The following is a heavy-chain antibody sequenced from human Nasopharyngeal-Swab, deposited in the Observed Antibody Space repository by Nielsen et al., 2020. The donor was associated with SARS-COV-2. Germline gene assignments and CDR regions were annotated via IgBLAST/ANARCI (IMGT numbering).Heavy chain of an antibody. CDR2: IYPGDYDT. Sequence: GGSLRLSCKGSGYRFISYWIGWVRQMPGKGLEWMGIIYPGDYDTRYSPSFQGQVTISADKSINTAYLQWSSLKASDTAMYYCARTAIEGGYYRGDAFDIWGQGTMVTVSS. J-gene: IGHJ3*02. D-gene: IGHD3-22*01. V-gene: IGHV5-51*01. CDR3: ARTAIEGGYYRGDAFDI. CDR1: GYRFISYW.